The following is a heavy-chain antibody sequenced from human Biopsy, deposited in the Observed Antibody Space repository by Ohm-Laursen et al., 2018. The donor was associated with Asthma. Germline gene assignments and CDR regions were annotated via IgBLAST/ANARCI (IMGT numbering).Heavy chain of an antibody. J-gene: IGHJ5*02. Sequence: SLRLSCSASGSTFSHYWMHWVRQAPGKGLVWVSRINGDGSSTSYADSVKGRFTISRDNAKKKLSLQMNSLRAEDTAVYYCARGYDSSSWSQGTPVTVSS. CDR1: GSTFSHYW. D-gene: IGHD6-6*01. V-gene: IGHV3-74*01. CDR3: ARGYDSSS. CDR2: INGDGSST.